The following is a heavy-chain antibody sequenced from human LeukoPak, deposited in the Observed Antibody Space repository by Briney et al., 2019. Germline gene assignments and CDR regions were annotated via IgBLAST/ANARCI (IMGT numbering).Heavy chain of an antibody. CDR3: ARELHYDFWSGYYHYYYYMDV. J-gene: IGHJ6*03. D-gene: IGHD3-3*01. Sequence: ASVKVSCKASGYTFTSYYMHWVRQAPGQGLEWMGIINPSGGSTSYAQKFQGRVTMTRDMSTSTVYMGLSSLRSEDTAVYYCARELHYDFWSGYYHYYYYMDVWGKGTTVTVSS. V-gene: IGHV1-46*01. CDR2: INPSGGST. CDR1: GYTFTSYY.